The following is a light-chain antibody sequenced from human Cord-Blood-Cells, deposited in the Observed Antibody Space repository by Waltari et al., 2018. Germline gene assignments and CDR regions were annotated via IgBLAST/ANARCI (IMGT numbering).Light chain of an antibody. CDR3: NSRDSRGNHWV. J-gene: IGLJ3*02. Sequence: SSELTHDPAVSVALVQKVRIPCHGDRPRSYYARWYQQKPGQDPVLVIYGKNKRPSGIPDRFSGSSSGNTASLTITGAQAEDEAEYYCNSRDSRGNHWVFGGRTKLTVL. V-gene: IGLV3-19*01. CDR2: GKN. CDR1: RPRSYY.